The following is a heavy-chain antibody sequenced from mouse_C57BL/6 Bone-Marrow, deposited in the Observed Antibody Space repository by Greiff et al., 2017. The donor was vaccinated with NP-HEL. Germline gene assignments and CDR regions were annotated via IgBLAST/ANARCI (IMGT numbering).Heavy chain of an antibody. CDR2: ISYDGSN. J-gene: IGHJ2*01. CDR3: AREETTVVAFDY. CDR1: GYSITSGYY. V-gene: IGHV3-6*01. D-gene: IGHD1-1*01. Sequence: EVKLQESGPGLVKPSQSLSLTCSVTGYSITSGYYWNWIRQFPGNKLEWMGYISYDGSNNYNPSLKNRISITRDTSKNQFLLKLNSVTTEDTATYYCAREETTVVAFDYWGQGTTLTVSS.